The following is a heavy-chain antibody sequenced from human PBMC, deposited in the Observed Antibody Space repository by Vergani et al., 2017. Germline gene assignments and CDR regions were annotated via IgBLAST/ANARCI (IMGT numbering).Heavy chain of an antibody. CDR3: VYRKSECGSTGCFYPFYYYYYMDV. CDR2: MYWNDDQ. V-gene: IGHV2-5*04. J-gene: IGHJ6*03. CDR1: GFSLNTRGVS. D-gene: IGHD5-12*01. Sequence: QITLKESGPTLVKPTQTLTLTCTFSGFSLNTRGVSVAWIRQPPGKALDCLALMYWNDDQHYSPSLNKTVTITKDTSKNHVVLTMTNMDYVDTGTYYRVYRKSECGSTGCFYPFYYYYYMDVWGKGTMVTVSS.